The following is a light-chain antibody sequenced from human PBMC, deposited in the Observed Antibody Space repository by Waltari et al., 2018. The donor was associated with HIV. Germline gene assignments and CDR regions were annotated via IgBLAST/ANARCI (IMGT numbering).Light chain of an antibody. CDR3: CSCPRSGIRYV. J-gene: IGLJ1*01. V-gene: IGLV2-23*01. CDR1: SSTAGSHTI. Sequence: QSALTQPASVSVSPGQSITISCPGTSSTAGSHTIVLCYQQHTGESPKLIIYEDTNRPSGFSNRFSGSKSGNTASLIISGLQGEDEADYYCCSCPRSGIRYVFGTGTKVTVL. CDR2: EDT.